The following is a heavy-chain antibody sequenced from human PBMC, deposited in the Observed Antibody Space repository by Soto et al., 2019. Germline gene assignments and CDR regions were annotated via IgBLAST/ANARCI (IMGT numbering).Heavy chain of an antibody. CDR3: ARSGEVIAASGKDY. D-gene: IGHD6-13*01. J-gene: IGHJ4*02. Sequence: XVSLLLSCAASGFTFSSYAMHWVRQAPGKGLEWVAVISYDGSNKYYADSVKGRFTISRDNSKNTLYLQMNSLRAEDTAVFYCARSGEVIAASGKDYWGQGTLVTVSS. CDR1: GFTFSSYA. V-gene: IGHV3-30-3*01. CDR2: ISYDGSNK.